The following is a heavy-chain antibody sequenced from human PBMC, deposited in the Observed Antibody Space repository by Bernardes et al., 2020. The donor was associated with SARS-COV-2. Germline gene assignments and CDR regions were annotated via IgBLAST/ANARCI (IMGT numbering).Heavy chain of an antibody. D-gene: IGHD5-12*01. CDR2: IYPTDSNNCDSNI. CDR3: ASSLQNIGAHQAIDH. J-gene: IGHJ4*02. Sequence: GESLKISCKGSGYIFTNYWIGWVRQMPGKGLEWMGIIYPTDSNNCDSNIRHSPSFQGQVTISADRSISTAYLQWSSLKSSDTAIYYCASSLQNIGAHQAIDHWGQGTPVTVSS. V-gene: IGHV5-51*01. CDR1: GYIFTNYW.